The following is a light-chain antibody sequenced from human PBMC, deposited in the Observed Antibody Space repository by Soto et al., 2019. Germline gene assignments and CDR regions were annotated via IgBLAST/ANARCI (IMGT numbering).Light chain of an antibody. CDR1: QSVRSSF. Sequence: EIVLTQSPGTLSLSPGTRATLSCRASQSVRSSFLAWYQQKPGQAPRLLISNASTRATGIPARFSGSGSGTAFTITVTSLEPEDFAVYYCHHYGVSLSITFGQGTRLEIK. J-gene: IGKJ5*01. CDR2: NAS. CDR3: HHYGVSLSIT. V-gene: IGKV3-20*01.